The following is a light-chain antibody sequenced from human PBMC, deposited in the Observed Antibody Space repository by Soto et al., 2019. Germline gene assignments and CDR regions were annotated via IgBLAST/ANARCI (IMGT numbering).Light chain of an antibody. CDR3: SAYTSRSTLV. CDR2: EVR. J-gene: IGLJ2*01. V-gene: IGLV2-14*01. CDR1: SRDIGAYNL. Sequence: QSALTQPASVSGSPGQSITISCGGTSRDIGAYNLVSWYQQPPGKAPKLLTYEVRNRPSGISYRFSGSKSGTTASLTISSLLPEDEADYYCSAYTSRSTLVFGGGTKVTVL.